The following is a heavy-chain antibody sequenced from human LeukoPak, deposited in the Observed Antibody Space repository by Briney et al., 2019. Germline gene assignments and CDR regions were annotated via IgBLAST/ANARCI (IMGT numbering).Heavy chain of an antibody. V-gene: IGHV4-34*01. CDR2: INHSGST. CDR1: GGSFSGYY. J-gene: IGHJ4*02. Sequence: PSETLSLTCAVYGGSFSGYYWSWIRQPPGKGLEWIGEINHSGSTNYNPSLKSRVTISVDTSKNQFSLKLSSVTAADTAVYYCARASSGWYSQFDYWGQGTLVTVSS. CDR3: ARASSGWYSQFDY. D-gene: IGHD6-19*01.